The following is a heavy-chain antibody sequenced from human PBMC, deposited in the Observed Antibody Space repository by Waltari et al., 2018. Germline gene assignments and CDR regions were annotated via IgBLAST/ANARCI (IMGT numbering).Heavy chain of an antibody. J-gene: IGHJ4*02. CDR1: GDSMSSSYW. CDR2: IKRSGRT. D-gene: IGHD2-15*01. Sequence: QLQLQQSGPGLVKPSEFLSLTCAVSGDSMSSSYWWSGVRQSPGKGLEWIGQIKRSGRTNYHPAFESRVIVSIDSSNNQFSLKLLSATAADTAVYYCARDRGRGIYLDTWGQGTLVTVSP. V-gene: IGHV4-4*02. CDR3: ARDRGRGIYLDT.